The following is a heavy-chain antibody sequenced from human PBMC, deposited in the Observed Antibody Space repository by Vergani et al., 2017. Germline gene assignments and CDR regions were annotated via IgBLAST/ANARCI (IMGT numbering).Heavy chain of an antibody. V-gene: IGHV4-34*01. J-gene: IGHJ6*02. CDR3: ARARDGDYYDRSGRGRSSYYYYGMDV. CDR1: GGSFSGYY. Sequence: QVQLQQWGAGLLKPSETLSLTCAVYGGSFSGYYWSWIRQPPGQGLEWIGEINHSGSTNYNPSLKSRVTISVDTSKNQFSLKLSSVTAADTAVYYCARARDGDYYDRSGRGRSSYYYYGMDVWGQGTTVTVSS. CDR2: INHSGST. D-gene: IGHD3-22*01.